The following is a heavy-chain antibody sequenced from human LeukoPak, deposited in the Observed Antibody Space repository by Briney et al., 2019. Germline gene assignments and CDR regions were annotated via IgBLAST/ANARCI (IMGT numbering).Heavy chain of an antibody. V-gene: IGHV1-8*03. CDR3: ARGPTYYYDSSGHFDY. CDR2: MNPNSGNT. J-gene: IGHJ4*02. Sequence: ASVKVSCKASGYTFTGYDINWVRQATGQGLEWMGWMNPNSGNTGYAQKFQGRVTITGNTSISTAYMELSSLRSEDTAVYYCARGPTYYYDSSGHFDYWGQGTLVTVSS. D-gene: IGHD3-22*01. CDR1: GYTFTGYD.